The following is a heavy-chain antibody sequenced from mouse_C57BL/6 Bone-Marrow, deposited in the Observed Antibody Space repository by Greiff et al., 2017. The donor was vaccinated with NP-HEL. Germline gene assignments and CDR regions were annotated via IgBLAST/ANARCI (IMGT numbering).Heavy chain of an antibody. CDR3: ARPYYDPHYYAMDY. D-gene: IGHD2-4*01. CDR2: INPDSSTI. J-gene: IGHJ4*01. CDR1: GIDFSRYW. V-gene: IGHV4-1*01. Sequence: EVMLVESGGGLVQPGGSLKLSCAASGIDFSRYWMSWVRRAPGKGLEWIGEINPDSSTINYAPSLKDKFIISRDNAKNTLYLQMSKVRSEDTALYYCARPYYDPHYYAMDYWGQGTSVTVSS.